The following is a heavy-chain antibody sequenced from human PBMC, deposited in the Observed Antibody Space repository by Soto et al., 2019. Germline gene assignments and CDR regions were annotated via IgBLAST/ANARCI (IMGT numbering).Heavy chain of an antibody. CDR3: AKDRSVRSTLFDY. Sequence: GGSLRLSCAASGFTFSSYGMHWVRQAPGKGLEWVAVISYDGSNKYYADSVKGRFTISRDNSKNTLYLQMNSLRAEDTAVYYCAKDRSVRSTLFDYWGQGTLVTVSS. V-gene: IGHV3-30*18. CDR1: GFTFSSYG. CDR2: ISYDGSNK. J-gene: IGHJ4*02. D-gene: IGHD2-2*01.